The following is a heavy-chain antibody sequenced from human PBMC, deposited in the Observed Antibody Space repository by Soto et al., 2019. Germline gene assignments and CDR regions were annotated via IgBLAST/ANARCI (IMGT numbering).Heavy chain of an antibody. V-gene: IGHV4-31*03. J-gene: IGHJ4*02. Sequence: QVQLQESGPGLVKPSQTLSLTCTVSGGSISSGGTGSYWTWIRQLPGQGLEWIGYIYYTGNTYYNPSLKRRPTISIDTSENTFFLKLTSVTAGDTAVYFCASGHDAYKVRYWGQGTLVTVSS. CDR2: IYYTGNT. CDR1: GGSISSGGTGSY. D-gene: IGHD1-1*01. CDR3: ASGHDAYKVRY.